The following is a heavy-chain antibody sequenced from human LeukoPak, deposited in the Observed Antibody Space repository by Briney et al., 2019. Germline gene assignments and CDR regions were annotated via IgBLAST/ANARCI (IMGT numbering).Heavy chain of an antibody. J-gene: IGHJ4*02. V-gene: IGHV3-23*01. CDR1: GFTFGSYA. CDR3: AKGEYGSGSFDY. Sequence: GGSLRLSCAASGFTFGSYAMTWIRQAPGKGLEWVSAISGSGGRAYYADSVKGRFTISRDNSKNTLYLQMNSLKPEDTAVYYCAKGEYGSGSFDYWGQGTLVTVSS. CDR2: ISGSGGRA. D-gene: IGHD3-10*01.